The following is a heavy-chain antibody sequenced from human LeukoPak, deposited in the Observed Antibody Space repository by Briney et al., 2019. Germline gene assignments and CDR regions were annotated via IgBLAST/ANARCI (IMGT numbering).Heavy chain of an antibody. CDR1: GGSFSGYY. D-gene: IGHD2-21*02. Sequence: PSETLSLTCAVYGGSFSGYYWSWIRQPPGKGRWWIGEISHSGSTNYNTPLKSRVTISVDTSKNQFSLKLSSVPAADTAVYYCARGRVVVTATSITTYAFDIWGEGTMVTVSS. CDR3: ARGRVVVTATSITTYAFDI. J-gene: IGHJ3*02. V-gene: IGHV4-34*01. CDR2: ISHSGST.